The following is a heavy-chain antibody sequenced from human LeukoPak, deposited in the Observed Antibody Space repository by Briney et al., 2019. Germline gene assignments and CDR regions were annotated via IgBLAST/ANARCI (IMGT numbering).Heavy chain of an antibody. CDR3: ARDNGGSYPY. J-gene: IGHJ4*02. D-gene: IGHD1-26*01. CDR1: GKTLTGYY. V-gene: IGHV1-2*02. CDR2: INPNSGGK. Sequence: ASVKVSCKAFGKTLTGYYMHWVRQAPGQGLGWMGWINPNSGGKNYAQKFQGRVTMTRDTSISTAYMELSRLRSDDTAVYYCARDNGGSYPYWGQGTLVTVSS.